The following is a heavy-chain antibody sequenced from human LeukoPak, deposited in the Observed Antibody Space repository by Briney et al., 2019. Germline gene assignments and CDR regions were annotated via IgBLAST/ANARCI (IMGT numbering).Heavy chain of an antibody. Sequence: GGSLRLSCAASGFTFSSYSMNWVRQAPGKGLEWVSSISSSSSYIYYADSVKGRFTISRDNAKNSLYLQMNSLRAEDTAVYYCASHGENYYDSSVNFDYWGQGTLVTVSS. D-gene: IGHD3-22*01. V-gene: IGHV3-21*01. J-gene: IGHJ4*02. CDR3: ASHGENYYDSSVNFDY. CDR2: ISSSSSYI. CDR1: GFTFSSYS.